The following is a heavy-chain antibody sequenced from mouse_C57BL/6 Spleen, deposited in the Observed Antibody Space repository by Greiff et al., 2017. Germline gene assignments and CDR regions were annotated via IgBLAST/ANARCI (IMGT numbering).Heavy chain of an antibody. Sequence: QVQLQQPGAELVRPGSSVKLSCKASGYTFTSYWMHWVKQRPIQGLEWIGNIDPSDSETHYNQKFKDKATLTVDKSSSTAYMQLSSLTSEDSAVYYCARSGGYLYYAMDYWGQGTSVTVSS. CDR3: ARSGGYLYYAMDY. CDR1: GYTFTSYW. J-gene: IGHJ4*01. D-gene: IGHD2-2*01. CDR2: IDPSDSET. V-gene: IGHV1-52*01.